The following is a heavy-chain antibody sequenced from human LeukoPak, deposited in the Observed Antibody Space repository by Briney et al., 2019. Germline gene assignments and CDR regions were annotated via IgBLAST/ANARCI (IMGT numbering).Heavy chain of an antibody. J-gene: IGHJ4*02. V-gene: IGHV3-53*01. D-gene: IGHD6-13*01. Sequence: GGSLILSCVAPGFTVTNNYMSWVRQAPGKGLEWVSVIYSGGSAHYADSVKGRFTISRDNSKNTLYLQMTSLRAEDTAVYYCARDRGAAAGDWGQGTLVTVSS. CDR2: IYSGGSA. CDR3: ARDRGAAAGD. CDR1: GFTVTNNY.